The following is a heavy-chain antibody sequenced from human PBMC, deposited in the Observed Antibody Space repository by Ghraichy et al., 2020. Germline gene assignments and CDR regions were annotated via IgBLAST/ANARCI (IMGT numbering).Heavy chain of an antibody. CDR3: ARDWGLPDAYDV. D-gene: IGHD3-16*01. Sequence: LSLTCATSGFTFGPYWMHWVRQAPGGRMVWVAHIIGTGAVTVYADTVKGRFTVSRDNAKNTMYLQMNRLRDDDTAVYYCARDWGLPDAYDVWGQGTMVTVSS. J-gene: IGHJ3*01. V-gene: IGHV3-74*01. CDR2: IIGTGAVT. CDR1: GFTFGPYW.